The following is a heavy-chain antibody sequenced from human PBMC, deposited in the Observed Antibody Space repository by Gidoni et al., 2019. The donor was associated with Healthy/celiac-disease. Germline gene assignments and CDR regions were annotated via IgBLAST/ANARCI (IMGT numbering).Heavy chain of an antibody. Sequence: EVQLVESGGGLVKPGGSLRLLCAASGFTFRSYSMNWVRQAPGKGLEWVSSISSSSSYIYYADSVKGRFTISRDNAKNSLYLQMNSLRAEDTAVYYCARVGVVPAALYGMDVWGQGTTVTVSS. J-gene: IGHJ6*02. CDR2: ISSSSSYI. D-gene: IGHD2-2*01. CDR3: ARVGVVPAALYGMDV. CDR1: GFTFRSYS. V-gene: IGHV3-21*01.